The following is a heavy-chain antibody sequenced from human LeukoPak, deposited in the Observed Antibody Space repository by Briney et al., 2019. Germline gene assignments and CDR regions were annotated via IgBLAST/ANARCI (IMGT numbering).Heavy chain of an antibody. CDR3: ARVEVGPSMVFDY. CDR2: ISSSSSSYI. Sequence: PGGSLRLSCAASGFTFSSYSMNWVRQAPGKGLEWVSSISSSSSSYIYYADSVKGRFTISRDNAKNSLYLQMNSLRAEDTAVYYCARVEVGPSMVFDYWGQGTLVTVSS. J-gene: IGHJ4*02. V-gene: IGHV3-21*01. CDR1: GFTFSSYS. D-gene: IGHD1-26*01.